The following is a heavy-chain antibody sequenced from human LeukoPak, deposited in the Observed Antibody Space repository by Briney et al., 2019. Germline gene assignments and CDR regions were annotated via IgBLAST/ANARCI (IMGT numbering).Heavy chain of an antibody. J-gene: IGHJ4*02. CDR1: GYTFTSYY. Sequence: GASVKVSCKASGYTFTSYYMHWVRQAPGQGLEWMGIINPSGGSTSYAQKFQGRVTMTRDMSTSTVYMELSSLRSEDTAVYYCARAYYDTSGYYYFYFDYWGQGTLVTVSS. CDR3: ARAYYDTSGYYYFYFDY. V-gene: IGHV1-46*01. CDR2: INPSGGST. D-gene: IGHD3-22*01.